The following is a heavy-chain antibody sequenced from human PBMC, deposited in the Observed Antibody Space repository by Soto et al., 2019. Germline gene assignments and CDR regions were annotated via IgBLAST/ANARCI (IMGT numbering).Heavy chain of an antibody. J-gene: IGHJ6*02. CDR1: GYTFTGYY. Sequence: SVKVSCKASGYTFTGYYMHWVRQAPGQGLEWMGWINPNSGGTNYAQKFQGRVTMTRDTSISTAYMELSRLRSDDTAVYYCARESPVYFSYYDFLVGYYTPYYGMDVWGQGTTVTVSS. D-gene: IGHD3-3*01. CDR3: ARESPVYFSYYDFLVGYYTPYYGMDV. V-gene: IGHV1-2*02. CDR2: INPNSGGT.